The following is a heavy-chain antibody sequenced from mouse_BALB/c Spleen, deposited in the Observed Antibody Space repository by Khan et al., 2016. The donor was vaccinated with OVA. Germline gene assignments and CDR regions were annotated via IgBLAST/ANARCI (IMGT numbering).Heavy chain of an antibody. CDR3: ARGSSYFDY. CDR1: GFTFSSYA. J-gene: IGHJ2*01. D-gene: IGHD1-1*01. CDR2: ISSGGST. Sequence: EVELVESGGGLVKPGGSLKLSCAASGFTFSSYAMSWVRQTPEKRLEWVASISSGGSTYYPDSVKGRFTISRDNARNILYLQRSSLRSEETAMFYCARGSSYFDYWGQGTTLTVSS. V-gene: IGHV5-6-5*01.